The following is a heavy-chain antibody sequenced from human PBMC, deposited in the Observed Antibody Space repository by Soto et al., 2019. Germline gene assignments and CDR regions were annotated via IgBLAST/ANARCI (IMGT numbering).Heavy chain of an antibody. V-gene: IGHV1-69*08. Sequence: QVQLVQSGAEVKKPGSSVKVSCKASGGTFSSYTISWVRQAPGQGLEWMGRIIPILGIANYAQKFQGRVTITADKSTGTAYRELSSLRSEDTAVYYCAREGKETTKRYNWFHPWGQGTLVTVSS. CDR1: GGTFSSYT. CDR3: AREGKETTKRYNWFHP. CDR2: IIPILGIA. J-gene: IGHJ5*02. D-gene: IGHD4-17*01.